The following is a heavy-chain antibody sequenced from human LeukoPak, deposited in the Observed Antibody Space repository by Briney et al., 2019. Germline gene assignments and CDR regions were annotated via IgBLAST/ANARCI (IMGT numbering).Heavy chain of an antibody. V-gene: IGHV3-23*01. CDR3: AKDLGKFGDYVSPPY. CDR1: GSTFSSYA. J-gene: IGHJ4*02. D-gene: IGHD4-17*01. CDR2: IGGSGGSK. Sequence: PGGSLRLSCAASGSTFSSYAMNWVRQAPGKGLEWVSTIGGSGGSKYYADSVKGRFTISRDNSKNTLYLQMNSLRAEDTAVYYCAKDLGKFGDYVSPPYWGQGTLVIVSS.